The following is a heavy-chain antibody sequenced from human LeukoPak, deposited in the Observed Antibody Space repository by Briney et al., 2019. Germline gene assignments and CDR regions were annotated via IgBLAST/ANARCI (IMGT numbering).Heavy chain of an antibody. CDR2: INPSGGTT. D-gene: IGHD3-10*01. CDR1: GYTFTSYY. J-gene: IGHJ5*02. CDR3: ARQTMVRGGGWFDP. Sequence: WASVKVSCKASGYTFTSYYIHWVRQAPGQGLECMGIINPSGGTTIYAQNFQGRVTITADKSTSTAYMELSSLRSEDTAVYYCARQTMVRGGGWFDPWGQGTLVTVSS. V-gene: IGHV1-46*01.